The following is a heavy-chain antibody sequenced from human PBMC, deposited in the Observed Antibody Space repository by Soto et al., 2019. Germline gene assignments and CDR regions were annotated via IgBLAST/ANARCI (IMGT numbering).Heavy chain of an antibody. V-gene: IGHV3-66*01. D-gene: IGHD6-6*01. J-gene: IGHJ3*02. CDR3: ARSLPDSSSSHAFDI. CDR1: GFTVSSNY. CDR2: IYSGGST. Sequence: GGSLRLSCAASGFTVSSNYMSWVRQAPGKGLEWVSVIYSGGSTYYADSVKGRFTISRDNSKNTLYLQMNSLRAEDTAVYYCARSLPDSSSSHAFDIWGQGTMVTVSS.